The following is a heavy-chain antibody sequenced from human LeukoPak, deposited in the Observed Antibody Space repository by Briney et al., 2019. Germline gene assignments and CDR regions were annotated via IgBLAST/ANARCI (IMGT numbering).Heavy chain of an antibody. D-gene: IGHD2-2*01. Sequence: ASVKVSCKASGYTFTGYYMNWVRQAPGQGLEWMGWINPNSGGTNYAQKFQGRVTMTRDTSISTAYMELSRLRSDDTAVYYCARGVGDCSSTSCYHWFDPWGQGTLVTVSS. CDR3: ARGVGDCSSTSCYHWFDP. V-gene: IGHV1-2*02. CDR1: GYTFTGYY. CDR2: INPNSGGT. J-gene: IGHJ5*02.